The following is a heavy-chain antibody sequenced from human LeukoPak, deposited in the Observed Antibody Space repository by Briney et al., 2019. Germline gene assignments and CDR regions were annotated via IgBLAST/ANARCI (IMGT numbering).Heavy chain of an antibody. J-gene: IGHJ4*02. CDR2: IYYSGST. CDR1: GGSISSSSYY. Sequence: SETLSLTCTVSGGSISSSSYYWGWIRQPPGKGLEWIGSIYYSGSTYYNPSLKSRVTISVDTSKNQFSLKLSSVTAADTAVYYCARHGLGILDYWGQGTLVTVSS. D-gene: IGHD2-21*01. CDR3: ARHGLGILDY. V-gene: IGHV4-39*01.